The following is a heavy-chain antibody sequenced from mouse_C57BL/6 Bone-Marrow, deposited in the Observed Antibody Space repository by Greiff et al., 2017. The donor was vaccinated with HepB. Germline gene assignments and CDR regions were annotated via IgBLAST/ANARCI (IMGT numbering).Heavy chain of an antibody. V-gene: IGHV1-50*01. CDR1: GYTFTSYW. CDR2: IDPSDSYT. D-gene: IGHD2-4*01. J-gene: IGHJ4*01. Sequence: VKLQQPGAELVKPGASVKLSCKASGYTFTSYWMQWVKQRPGQGLEWIGEIDPSDSYTNYNQKFKGKATLTVDTSSSTAYMQLSSLTSEDSAVYYCARLRDYDNAMDYWGQGTSVTVSS. CDR3: ARLRDYDNAMDY.